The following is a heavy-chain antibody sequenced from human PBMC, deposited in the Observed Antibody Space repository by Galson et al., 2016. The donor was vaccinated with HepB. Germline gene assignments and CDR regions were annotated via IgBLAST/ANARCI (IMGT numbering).Heavy chain of an antibody. V-gene: IGHV3-53*01. CDR3: ARVGIGISWYFDY. J-gene: IGHJ4*02. CDR1: GFTVSSNY. D-gene: IGHD6-13*01. Sequence: SLRLSCAASGFTVSSNYMSWVRQAPGKGLEWGSVIYSGGGTYYADSVKGRFTISRDNAKKSLYRQMNSLRAENTAVYYCARVGIGISWYFDYWGQGTLVPVSA. CDR2: IYSGGGT.